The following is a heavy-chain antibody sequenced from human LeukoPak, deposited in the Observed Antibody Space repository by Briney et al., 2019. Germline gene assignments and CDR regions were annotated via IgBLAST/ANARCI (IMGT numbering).Heavy chain of an antibody. CDR3: AKKGYYDGSGYYMYYFDH. D-gene: IGHD3-22*01. J-gene: IGHJ4*02. Sequence: GGSLRLSCAASGFSFSIYAMSWVRQAPGKGLEWVSAISGSGGTAYYADSVKGRFTISRDNSKNTLYLQMNSLRAEDTAVYYCAKKGYYDGSGYYMYYFDHWGQGTLVTVSS. CDR1: GFSFSIYA. CDR2: ISGSGGTA. V-gene: IGHV3-23*01.